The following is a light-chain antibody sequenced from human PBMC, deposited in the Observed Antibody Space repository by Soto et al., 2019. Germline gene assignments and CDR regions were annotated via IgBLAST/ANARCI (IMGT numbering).Light chain of an antibody. CDR2: DAS. CDR3: HQSSSTPRT. J-gene: IGKJ4*01. CDR1: QSVFNH. Sequence: DVQMTQSPSSLSASVGDSVTITCRASQSVFNHVSWFQQRPGKGPKLLIYDASSLHAGVPSRFSGSGYGTDFTLTISTVQPEDSAIYYCHQSSSTPRTFGGGTRVELK. V-gene: IGKV1-39*01.